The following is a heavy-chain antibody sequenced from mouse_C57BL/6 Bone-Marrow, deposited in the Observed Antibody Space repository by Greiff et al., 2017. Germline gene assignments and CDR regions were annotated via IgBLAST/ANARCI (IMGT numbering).Heavy chain of an antibody. D-gene: IGHD1-1*01. V-gene: IGHV3-5*01. CDR3: ARLITTVVEGVYFDY. Sequence: EVQLQQSGPGLVKPSQTVFLTCTVTGISITTGNYRWSWIRQFPGNKLEWIGYIYYSGTITYNPSLTSRTTITRDTPKNQFFLEMNSLTAEDTATYYCARLITTVVEGVYFDYWGQGTTLTVSS. J-gene: IGHJ2*01. CDR2: IYYSGTI. CDR1: GISITTGNYR.